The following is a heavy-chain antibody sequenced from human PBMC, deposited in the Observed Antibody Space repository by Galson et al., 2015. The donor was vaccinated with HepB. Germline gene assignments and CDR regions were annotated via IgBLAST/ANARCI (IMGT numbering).Heavy chain of an antibody. V-gene: IGHV3-21*01. CDR3: ARSGTAIYYFDY. Sequence: SLRLSCAASGFTFSSYSMNWVRQAPGKGLEWVSSISSSSSYIYYADSVKGRFTISRDNAKNSLYLQMNSLRAEDTAVYYCARSGTAIYYFDYWGQGTLVTVSS. J-gene: IGHJ4*02. D-gene: IGHD5-18*01. CDR2: ISSSSSYI. CDR1: GFTFSSYS.